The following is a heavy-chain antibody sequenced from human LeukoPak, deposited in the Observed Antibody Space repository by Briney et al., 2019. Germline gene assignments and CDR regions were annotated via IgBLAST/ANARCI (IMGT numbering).Heavy chain of an antibody. CDR1: GYTLTELS. Sequence: ASVKVSCKVSGYTLTELSMHWVRQAPGKGLEWMGGFDPEDGETIYAQKFQGRVTMTEDTSTDTAYMELSSLRSEDTAVYYCATYGVQATTDAFDIWGQGTMVTVSS. J-gene: IGHJ3*02. CDR2: FDPEDGET. V-gene: IGHV1-24*01. CDR3: ATYGVQATTDAFDI. D-gene: IGHD4-17*01.